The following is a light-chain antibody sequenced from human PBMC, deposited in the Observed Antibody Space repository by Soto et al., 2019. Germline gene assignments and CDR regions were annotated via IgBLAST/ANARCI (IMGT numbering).Light chain of an antibody. V-gene: IGKV1-39*01. J-gene: IGKJ2*01. CDR2: AAS. CDR3: QQSYSTLPYT. Sequence: DIQMTQSPSSLSASVGDRVTITCRASQSISSYLNWYQQKPGKAPKLLIYAASSLQSGVPSCFSGSGSGTDFTLTISSLQPEDFATYYCQQSYSTLPYTFGQGTKLEIK. CDR1: QSISSY.